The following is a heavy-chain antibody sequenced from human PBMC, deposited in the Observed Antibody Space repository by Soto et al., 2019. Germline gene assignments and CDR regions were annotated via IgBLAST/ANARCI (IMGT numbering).Heavy chain of an antibody. Sequence: GGSLRLSCAASGFTFSSYLMHWVRQAPGKGLVWVSRINSDGSSTSYADSVKGRFTISRDNAKNTLYLQMNSLRAEDTAVYYCARTIAAAGRDYYYYGMDVWGQGTTLTVSS. D-gene: IGHD6-13*01. CDR3: ARTIAAAGRDYYYYGMDV. J-gene: IGHJ6*02. V-gene: IGHV3-74*01. CDR1: GFTFSSYL. CDR2: INSDGSST.